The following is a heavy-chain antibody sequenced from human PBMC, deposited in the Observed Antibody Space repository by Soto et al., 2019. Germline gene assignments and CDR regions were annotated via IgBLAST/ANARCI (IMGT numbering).Heavy chain of an antibody. D-gene: IGHD1-20*01. CDR3: ARVGITATTFRGFDY. Sequence: QVQLVESGGGGVQPGRSLRLSCAASGFTFSNYGMHWVRQAPGEGLGWVAGIWVDGSTKYYADSVKGRFTISRDNSKNPLYLPMHSLRAEDTAVYYCARVGITATTFRGFDYWGQGTLVTVSS. V-gene: IGHV3-33*01. CDR1: GFTFSNYG. CDR2: IWVDGSTK. J-gene: IGHJ4*02.